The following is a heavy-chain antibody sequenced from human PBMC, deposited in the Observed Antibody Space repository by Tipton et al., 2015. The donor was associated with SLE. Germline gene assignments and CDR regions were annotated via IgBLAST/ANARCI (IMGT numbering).Heavy chain of an antibody. CDR2: IYSGINT. J-gene: IGHJ3*02. Sequence: SLRLSCAASGLTFDDYAMHWVRQAPGKGLEWVSIIYSGINTYYADSVKGRFTISRDNSKNTLCLQMNSLRVEDTAVYYCARAIATRGTYSISDAFDIWGQGTMVTVSS. D-gene: IGHD1-26*01. CDR1: GLTFDDYA. V-gene: IGHV3-66*01. CDR3: ARAIATRGTYSISDAFDI.